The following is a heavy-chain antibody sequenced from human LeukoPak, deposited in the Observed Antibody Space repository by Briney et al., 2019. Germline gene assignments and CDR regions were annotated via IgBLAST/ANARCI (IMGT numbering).Heavy chain of an antibody. Sequence: GEYAMSVDLGARRNIKKKVGLIRNEAFGGATEYAASVEGRFSISRDNSKSIAYLQMNSLQTEDTAVYYCTRGGIVATIGYGMDVWGQGTTVTVFS. CDR1: GEYA. V-gene: IGHV3-49*04. CDR2: IRNEAFGGAT. D-gene: IGHD5-12*01. CDR3: TRGGIVATIGYGMDV. J-gene: IGHJ6*02.